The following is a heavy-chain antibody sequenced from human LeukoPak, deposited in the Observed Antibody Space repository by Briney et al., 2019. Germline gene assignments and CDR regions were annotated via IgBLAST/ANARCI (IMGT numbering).Heavy chain of an antibody. CDR3: VRGKLYSSGY. CDR2: IRQDGSER. J-gene: IGHJ4*02. Sequence: GGSLRLSCVASGFTFSDYWMSWVRQAPGKGLEWVANIRQDGSERNYLDSVKGRFTISRDSAKNSLFLQMNSLGAEDTAMYYCVRGKLYSSGYWGQGTLVTVSS. D-gene: IGHD6-19*01. V-gene: IGHV3-7*01. CDR1: GFTFSDYW.